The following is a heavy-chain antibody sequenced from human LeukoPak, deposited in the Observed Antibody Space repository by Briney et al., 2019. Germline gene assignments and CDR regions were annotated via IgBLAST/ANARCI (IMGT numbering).Heavy chain of an antibody. CDR2: IYSSGST. V-gene: IGHV4-59*01. CDR1: DGSFSGYY. Sequence: SETLSLTCAVYDGSFSGYYWSWIRQPPGKGLEWIGYIYSSGSTNYNPSLKSRVTISTDPSKNQFSLKLTAVTAADSAVYYCASYRASVGVTIFDYWGQGTLVTVSS. J-gene: IGHJ4*02. CDR3: ASYRASVGVTIFDY. D-gene: IGHD1-26*01.